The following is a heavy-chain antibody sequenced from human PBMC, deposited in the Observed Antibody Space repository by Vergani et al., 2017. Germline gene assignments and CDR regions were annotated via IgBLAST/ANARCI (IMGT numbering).Heavy chain of an antibody. Sequence: EVQLVESGGGVVRPGGSLRLSCAASGFTFDDYGMSWVRQAPGKGLEWVSAISGSGGSTYYADSVKGLFTISRDNSKNTLYLQMNSLRAEDTAVYYCAKDRVDAFDIWGQGTMVTVSS. CDR2: ISGSGGST. V-gene: IGHV3-23*04. CDR3: AKDRVDAFDI. D-gene: IGHD5/OR15-5a*01. J-gene: IGHJ3*02. CDR1: GFTFDDYG.